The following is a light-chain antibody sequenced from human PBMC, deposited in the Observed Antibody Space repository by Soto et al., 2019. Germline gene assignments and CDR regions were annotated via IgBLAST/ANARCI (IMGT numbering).Light chain of an antibody. CDR2: GAS. CDR1: QSITSSY. J-gene: IGKJ3*01. CDR3: QQYGRSPCT. V-gene: IGKV3-20*01. Sequence: EIVLTQSPGTLSLSPGERATLSYRASQSITSSYLAWYQQKPGQAPRLLIHGASNRATGIPDRFSGSGSGTEFTLTISRLEPEDFAVFYCQQYGRSPCTFGPGTKVDLK.